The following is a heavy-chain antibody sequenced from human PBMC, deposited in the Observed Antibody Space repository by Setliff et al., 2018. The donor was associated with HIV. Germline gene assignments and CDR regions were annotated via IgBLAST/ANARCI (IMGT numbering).Heavy chain of an antibody. CDR2: VSSSADTT. J-gene: IGHJ4*02. V-gene: IGHV3-11*04. CDR3: ARAFSGYYFDY. D-gene: IGHD3-3*01. Sequence: GGSLRLSCAASGFTFNDYYMSWIRQAPGRGLEWVSYVSSSADTTFYADSVKGRFTISRDSAKKSLYLQMNSLRADDTAVYYCARAFSGYYFDYWGQGTLVTVSS. CDR1: GFTFNDYY.